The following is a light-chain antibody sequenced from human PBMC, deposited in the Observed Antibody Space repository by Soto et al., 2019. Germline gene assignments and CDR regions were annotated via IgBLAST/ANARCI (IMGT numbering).Light chain of an antibody. Sequence: QSALTEPRSVSCSPGHSVTISCTGTSADVGTYRYVSLYQQHPGKAPKLIIYDVNKRPSGVPDRFSASKSGNTASLTISGLQAEDEADYYCCCSYAGTHSVFGTGPKVTVL. CDR1: SADVGTYRY. J-gene: IGLJ1*01. CDR3: CCSYAGTHSV. V-gene: IGLV2-11*01. CDR2: DVN.